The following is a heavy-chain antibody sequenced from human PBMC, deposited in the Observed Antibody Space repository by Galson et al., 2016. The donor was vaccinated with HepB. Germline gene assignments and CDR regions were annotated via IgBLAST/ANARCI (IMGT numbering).Heavy chain of an antibody. V-gene: IGHV3-23*01. CDR1: GFTFSNYA. D-gene: IGHD5-12*01. J-gene: IGHJ4*02. Sequence: SLRLSCAASGFTFSNYAMTWVRQAPGKGLEWVSVISATGRNTYYADSVKGRFTISRDNSKNTLYVQMNSLRAEDTAVYYCAKDRWLRSGGGGFDYWGQGTLVTVSS. CDR2: ISATGRNT. CDR3: AKDRWLRSGGGGFDY.